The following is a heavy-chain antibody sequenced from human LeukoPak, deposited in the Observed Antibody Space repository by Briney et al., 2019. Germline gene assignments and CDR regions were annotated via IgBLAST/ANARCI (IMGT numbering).Heavy chain of an antibody. CDR1: GYTFTSYG. J-gene: IGHJ4*02. CDR3: ARDLFGSSSFTDVY. V-gene: IGHV1-18*01. CDR2: ISAYNGNT. D-gene: IGHD6-13*01. Sequence: ASVKVSCKASGYTFTSYGISWVRQAPGQGLEWMGWISAYNGNTNYAQKLQGRVTMTTDTSTSTAYMELRSLRSDDTAVYYCARDLFGSSSFTDVYWGQGTLVTVSS.